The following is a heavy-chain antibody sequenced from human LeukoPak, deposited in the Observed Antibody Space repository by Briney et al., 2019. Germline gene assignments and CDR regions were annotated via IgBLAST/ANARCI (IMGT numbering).Heavy chain of an antibody. CDR1: GGTFRSYA. CDR2: IIPIFGTA. J-gene: IGHJ4*02. D-gene: IGHD3-10*01. V-gene: IGHV1-69*05. Sequence: RASVKVSXKASGGTFRSYAISWVRQAPGQGLEWIGRIIPIFGTANYAQKFQGRVTITTDESTSTAYMELSSLRSEDTAVYYCARDSLYGSGARTPDYWGQGTLVTVSS. CDR3: ARDSLYGSGARTPDY.